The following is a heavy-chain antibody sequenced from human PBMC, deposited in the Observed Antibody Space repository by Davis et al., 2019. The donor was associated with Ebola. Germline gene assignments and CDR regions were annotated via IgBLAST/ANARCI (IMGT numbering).Heavy chain of an antibody. V-gene: IGHV3-11*01. CDR3: ARGPTVTTFAYYFDY. CDR1: GFTFSDYY. Sequence: SLKISCAASGFTFSDYYMSWIRQAPGKGLEWVSYISSSGSTIYYADSVKGRFTISRDNSKNTLYLQMNSLRAEDTAVYYCARGPTVTTFAYYFDYWGQGTLVTVSS. CDR2: ISSSGSTI. J-gene: IGHJ4*02. D-gene: IGHD4-17*01.